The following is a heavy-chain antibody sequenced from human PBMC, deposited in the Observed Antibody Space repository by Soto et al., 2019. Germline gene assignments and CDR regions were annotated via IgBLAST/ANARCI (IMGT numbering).Heavy chain of an antibody. V-gene: IGHV1-2*04. CDR2: INPKSGGT. D-gene: IGHD6-6*01. CDR3: ASTPYSSSPKFDY. J-gene: IGHJ4*02. CDR1: GYSFTDYH. Sequence: ASVKVSCKASGYSFTDYHIHWVRQAPGQGLEWLGRINPKSGGTSTAQKFQGWVTMTRDTSISTAYMELSRLRSDDTAVYYCASTPYSSSPKFDYWGQGTLVTVSS.